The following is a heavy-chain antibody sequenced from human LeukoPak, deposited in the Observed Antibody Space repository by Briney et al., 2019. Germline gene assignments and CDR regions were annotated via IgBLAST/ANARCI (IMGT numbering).Heavy chain of an antibody. CDR1: GFTFSSYG. Sequence: GGSLRLSCAASGFTFSSYGMSWVRQAPGKGLEWVSAISGSGGSTYYADSVKGRFTISRDNSKNTLYLQMNSLRAEDTAVYYCAKDQWEPRYYFDYWGQGTLVTVSS. V-gene: IGHV3-23*01. CDR3: AKDQWEPRYYFDY. CDR2: ISGSGGST. J-gene: IGHJ4*02. D-gene: IGHD1-26*01.